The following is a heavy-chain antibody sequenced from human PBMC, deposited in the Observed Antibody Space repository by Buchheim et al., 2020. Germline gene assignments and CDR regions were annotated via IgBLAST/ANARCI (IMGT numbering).Heavy chain of an antibody. Sequence: EVQLVESGGGLVQPEGSLRLSCAASGFTFSSYWMHWLRQAPGKGLVWVSRINGDGTTTTYADSVKGRFSISRDNAKNKLYLQMNSLRAEDTAVYYCARYCSGTSCYGNYFDYWGQGIL. CDR2: INGDGTTT. CDR3: ARYCSGTSCYGNYFDY. D-gene: IGHD2-2*01. V-gene: IGHV3-74*01. CDR1: GFTFSSYW. J-gene: IGHJ4*02.